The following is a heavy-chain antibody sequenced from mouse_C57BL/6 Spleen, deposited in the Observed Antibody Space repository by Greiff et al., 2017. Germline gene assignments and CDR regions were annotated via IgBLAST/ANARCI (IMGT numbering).Heavy chain of an antibody. CDR2: IYPGSGRT. CDR1: GYTFTSYW. V-gene: IGHV1-55*01. D-gene: IGHD2-1*01. Sequence: QVQLQQPGAELVKPGASVKMSCKASGYTFTSYWITWVKQRPGQGLAWIGDIYPGSGRTNYNEKFKSKATLTVDTSYSTAYMQRSSLTSEDSAVYYSAREGDYGNYFDYWGQGTTLTVSS. CDR3: AREGDYGNYFDY. J-gene: IGHJ2*01.